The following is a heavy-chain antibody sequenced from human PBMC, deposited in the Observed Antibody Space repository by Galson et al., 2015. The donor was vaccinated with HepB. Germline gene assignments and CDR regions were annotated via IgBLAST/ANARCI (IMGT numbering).Heavy chain of an antibody. CDR1: GFTFSSYA. J-gene: IGHJ4*02. D-gene: IGHD1-26*01. CDR2: ISYDGSNK. V-gene: IGHV3-30*04. Sequence: SLRLSCAAAGFTFSSYAMHWVRQAPGKGLEWVAVISYDGSNKYYADSVKGRFTISRDNSKNTLYLQMNSLRAEDTAVYYCARAYSGSYSDYWGQGTLVTVSS. CDR3: ARAYSGSYSDY.